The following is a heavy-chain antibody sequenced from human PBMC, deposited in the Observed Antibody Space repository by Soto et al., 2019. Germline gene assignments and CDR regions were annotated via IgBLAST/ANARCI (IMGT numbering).Heavy chain of an antibody. CDR1: GYIFVNYG. Sequence: QVQLVQSGDEVKKPGASVKVSRKASGYIFVNYGIAWVRQAPGQGLEWMGWISPYTGNTHSATKVQGRLTMTTDTXXSTAYMDLGSLTSDDTAVYYCVMVDNYVTPTPQDVWGQGTTVTVSS. V-gene: IGHV1-18*01. D-gene: IGHD3-16*01. CDR2: ISPYTGNT. J-gene: IGHJ6*02. CDR3: VMVDNYVTPTPQDV.